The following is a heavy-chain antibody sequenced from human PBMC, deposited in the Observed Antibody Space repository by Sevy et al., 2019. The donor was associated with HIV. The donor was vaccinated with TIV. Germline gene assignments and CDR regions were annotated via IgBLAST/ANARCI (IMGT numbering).Heavy chain of an antibody. J-gene: IGHJ4*02. Sequence: GGSLRLSCTASAFTFRTSAMHWVRQAPGKGLEWITVISHDANHKVYGDSVKGRFTISRDNSKNMLYLEMSSLRPEDTAIYSCARGGFCNSTNCYTTPFDYWGRGTRVTVSS. V-gene: IGHV3-30*04. CDR1: AFTFRTSA. CDR2: ISHDANHK. D-gene: IGHD2-2*01. CDR3: ARGGFCNSTNCYTTPFDY.